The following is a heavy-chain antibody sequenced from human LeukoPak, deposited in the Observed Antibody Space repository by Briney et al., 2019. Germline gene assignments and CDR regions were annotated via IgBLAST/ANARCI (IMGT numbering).Heavy chain of an antibody. V-gene: IGHV4-39*07. J-gene: IGHJ4*02. D-gene: IGHD2-15*01. Sequence: PSETLSLTCTVSGGSISSSSYYWGWIRQPPGKGLEWIGSIYYSGSTNYNPSLKSRVTISVDTSKNQFSLKLSSVTAADTAVYYCARDIVVVVAANAGGFDYWGQGTLVTVSS. CDR3: ARDIVVVVAANAGGFDY. CDR1: GGSISSSSYY. CDR2: IYYSGST.